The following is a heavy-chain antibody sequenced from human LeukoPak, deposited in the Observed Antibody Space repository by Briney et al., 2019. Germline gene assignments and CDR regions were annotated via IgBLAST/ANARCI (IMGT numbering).Heavy chain of an antibody. J-gene: IGHJ4*02. V-gene: IGHV1-2*02. CDR2: INPNSGGT. CDR3: ASGAVYTAMVPDPLDY. CDR1: GYTFTVYY. Sequence: ASVKVSCKASGYTFTVYYMHWVRQAPGQGLEWMGWINPNSGGTNYAQKFQGRVTMTRDTSISTAYMELSRLRSDDTAVYYCASGAVYTAMVPDPLDYWGQGTLVTVSS. D-gene: IGHD5-18*01.